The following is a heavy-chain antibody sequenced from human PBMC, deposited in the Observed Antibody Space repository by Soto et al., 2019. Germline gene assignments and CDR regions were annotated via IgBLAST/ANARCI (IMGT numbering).Heavy chain of an antibody. Sequence: PSETLCLPWTVSTDSIRSRNCYWGWVRQPPGREQQYIGSIYYSGGTFYERSLKSRFTISVDTSKNQFSLKLSSVTAADTSIYYCARHYYWIAAPASHFDHWAQGTLVTVSS. D-gene: IGHD1-1*01. CDR2: IYYSGGT. J-gene: IGHJ4*02. V-gene: IGHV4-39*01. CDR3: ARHYYWIAAPASHFDH. CDR1: TDSIRSRNCY.